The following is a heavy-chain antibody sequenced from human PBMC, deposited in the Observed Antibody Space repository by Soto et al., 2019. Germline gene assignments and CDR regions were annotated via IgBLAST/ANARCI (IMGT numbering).Heavy chain of an antibody. CDR1: GFTFSSYG. D-gene: IGHD3-10*01. Sequence: PGGSLRLSCAASGFTFSSYGMHWVRQAPGKGLEWVAVIWYDGTNKYYADSVKGRFTISRDNSKNTLYLQMNSLRAEDTAVYYCARDDYGSGSYPYYWGQGTLVTVSS. CDR2: IWYDGTNK. J-gene: IGHJ4*02. CDR3: ARDDYGSGSYPYY. V-gene: IGHV3-33*01.